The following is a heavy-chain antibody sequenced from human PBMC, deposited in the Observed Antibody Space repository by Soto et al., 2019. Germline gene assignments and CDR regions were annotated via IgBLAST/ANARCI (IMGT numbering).Heavy chain of an antibody. CDR3: ARDFVVVTAYYYYYGMDV. CDR2: INSDGSST. D-gene: IGHD2-21*02. V-gene: IGHV3-74*01. J-gene: IGHJ6*02. CDR1: GFTFSSYW. Sequence: GGSLRLSCAASGFTFSSYWMHWVRQAPGKGLVWVSRINSDGSSTSYADSVKGRFTISRDNAKNTLYLQMNSLRAEDTAVYYCARDFVVVTAYYYYYGMDVGGQGTTVTVSS.